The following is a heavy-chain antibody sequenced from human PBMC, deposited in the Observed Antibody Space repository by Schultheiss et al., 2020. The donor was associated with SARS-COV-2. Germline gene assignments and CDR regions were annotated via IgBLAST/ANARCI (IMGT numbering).Heavy chain of an antibody. CDR2: ISSSGSTI. CDR1: GFTFSDYY. CDR3: AREDPQYYDFWSGLNYYYYGMDV. V-gene: IGHV3-11*01. J-gene: IGHJ6*02. Sequence: GESLKISCAASGFTFSDYYMSWIRQAPGKGLEWVSYISSSGSTIYYADSVKGRFTISRDNAKNSLYLQMNSLRAEDTAVYYCAREDPQYYDFWSGLNYYYYGMDVWGQGTTVTVSS. D-gene: IGHD3-3*01.